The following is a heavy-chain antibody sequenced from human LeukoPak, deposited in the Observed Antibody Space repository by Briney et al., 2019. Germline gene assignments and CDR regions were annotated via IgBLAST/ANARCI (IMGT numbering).Heavy chain of an antibody. CDR1: GGSISSYY. D-gene: IGHD4-17*01. CDR3: ARGDYPSDFDY. V-gene: IGHV4-59*01. Sequence: PSETLSLTCTVSGGSISSYYWSWTRQPPGKGLEWIGYIYYSGSTNYNPSLKSRVTISVDTSKNQFSLKLSSVTAADTAVYYCARGDYPSDFDYWGQGTLVTVSS. CDR2: IYYSGST. J-gene: IGHJ4*02.